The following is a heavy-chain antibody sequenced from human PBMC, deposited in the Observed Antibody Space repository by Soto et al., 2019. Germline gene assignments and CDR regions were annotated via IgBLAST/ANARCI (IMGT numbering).Heavy chain of an antibody. CDR3: ASRDPGTSVDY. V-gene: IGHV4-61*01. Sequence: SETLSLTCTVSGASVSTGYYYWSWIRQTPGGGLEWIGNVYHSGSTNYNPSLKSRVTISLDKSENQFSLKVTSLTAADTAVYYCASRDPGTSVDYWGQGTLVTVSS. D-gene: IGHD1-7*01. CDR2: VYHSGST. CDR1: GASVSTGYYY. J-gene: IGHJ4*02.